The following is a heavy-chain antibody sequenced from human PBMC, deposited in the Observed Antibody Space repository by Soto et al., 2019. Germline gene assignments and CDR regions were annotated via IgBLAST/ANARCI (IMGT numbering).Heavy chain of an antibody. CDR1: GGSISSGDYY. J-gene: IGHJ6*02. CDR2: IYYSGST. CDR3: ARADQGGPVRAPISYYGMDV. Sequence: SETLSLTCTVSGGSISSGDYYWSWIRQPPGKGLEWIGYIYYSGSTYYNPSLKSRVTISVDTSKNQFSLKLSSVTAADTAVYYCARADQGGPVRAPISYYGMDVWGQGTTVTVSS. D-gene: IGHD3-16*01. V-gene: IGHV4-30-4*01.